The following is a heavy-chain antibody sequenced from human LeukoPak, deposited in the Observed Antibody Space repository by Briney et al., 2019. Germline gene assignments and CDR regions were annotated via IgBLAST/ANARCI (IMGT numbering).Heavy chain of an antibody. Sequence: ASVKVSCTASGYTFTGYYMHWVRQTPGQGREWMGWINPNSGGTNYAQKFQGRVTMTRDTSISTAYMELSRLRSDDTAVYYCARGPLEYCSGGSCYSGRNWFDPWGQGTLVTVSS. CDR2: INPNSGGT. J-gene: IGHJ5*02. CDR3: ARGPLEYCSGGSCYSGRNWFDP. CDR1: GYTFTGYY. D-gene: IGHD2-15*01. V-gene: IGHV1-2*02.